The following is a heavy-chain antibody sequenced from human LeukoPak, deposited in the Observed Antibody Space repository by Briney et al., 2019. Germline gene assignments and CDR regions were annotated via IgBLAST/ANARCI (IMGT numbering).Heavy chain of an antibody. J-gene: IGHJ5*02. CDR1: GVSISSYY. V-gene: IGHV4-4*07. D-gene: IGHD5-18*01. CDR3: ARDSRRGYSYGYFSWFDP. Sequence: SETLSPTCTVSGVSISSYYWSWIRQPAGKGREWFGRIYTSGSTNYNPSLKSRVTMSVDTSNNEFSLKLSSVTAADTAVYYCARDSRRGYSYGYFSWFDPWGQGTLVTVSS. CDR2: IYTSGST.